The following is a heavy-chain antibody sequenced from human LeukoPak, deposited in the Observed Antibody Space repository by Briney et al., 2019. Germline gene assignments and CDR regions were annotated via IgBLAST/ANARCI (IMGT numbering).Heavy chain of an antibody. Sequence: ASVKVSCKASGYTFTSCGISWVRQAPGQGLEWMGWISAYNGNTNYAQKLQGRVTMTTDTSTSTAYMELRSLRSDDTAVYYCARVLHYSSSWYSDYWGQGTLVTVSS. D-gene: IGHD6-13*01. CDR3: ARVLHYSSSWYSDY. V-gene: IGHV1-18*01. CDR1: GYTFTSCG. CDR2: ISAYNGNT. J-gene: IGHJ4*02.